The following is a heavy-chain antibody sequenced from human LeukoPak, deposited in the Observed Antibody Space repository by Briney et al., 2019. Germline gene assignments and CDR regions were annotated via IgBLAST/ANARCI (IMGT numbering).Heavy chain of an antibody. CDR1: GGTFSSYA. J-gene: IGHJ4*02. CDR2: IIPILGIA. V-gene: IGHV1-69*04. D-gene: IGHD6-13*01. CDR3: ASARGVAAAAGGNYFDY. Sequence: ASVKVSCKASGGTFSSYAISWVRQAPGQGLEWMGRIIPILGIANYAQKFQGRVTITADKSTSTAYMELNSLRSEDTAVYYCASARGVAAAAGGNYFDYWGQGTLVTVSS.